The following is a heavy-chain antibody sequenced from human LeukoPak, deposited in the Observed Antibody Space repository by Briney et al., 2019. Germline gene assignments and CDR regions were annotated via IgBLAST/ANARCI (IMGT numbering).Heavy chain of an antibody. CDR2: INAGNGNT. V-gene: IGHV1-3*03. Sequence: ASVKVSCKASGYTFTSYAMHWVRQAPGQRLEWMGWINAGNGNTKYSQEFQGRVTITRDTSASTAYMELSSLRSEDMAVYYCARAPLGYYDSSGYYFDYWGQGALVTVSS. CDR1: GYTFTSYA. CDR3: ARAPLGYYDSSGYYFDY. D-gene: IGHD3-22*01. J-gene: IGHJ4*02.